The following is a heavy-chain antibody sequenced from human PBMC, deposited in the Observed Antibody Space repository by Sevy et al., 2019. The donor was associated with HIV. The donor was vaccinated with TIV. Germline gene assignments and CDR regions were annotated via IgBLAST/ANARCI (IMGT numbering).Heavy chain of an antibody. CDR3: AREGGYSDQGMDV. Sequence: GGSLRLSCAASGFTFRNYAIHWVRQAPGKGLEWVAVISHDGSHKYSADSVKGRFTISRDNAKKSLYLQMNSLRVEDTAVYYCAREGGYSDQGMDVWGQGTTVTVSS. CDR2: ISHDGSHK. V-gene: IGHV3-30*04. J-gene: IGHJ6*02. CDR1: GFTFRNYA. D-gene: IGHD5-18*01.